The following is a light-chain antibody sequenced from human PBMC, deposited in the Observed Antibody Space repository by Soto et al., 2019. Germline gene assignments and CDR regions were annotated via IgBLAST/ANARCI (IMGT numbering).Light chain of an antibody. CDR3: FSYAGSSTWV. J-gene: IGLJ3*02. Sequence: QSVLTQPASLSGSPGQSITISCTGTRSDIGSYNSIAWYQQHPGKAPRVVIFGVTKRPSGISDRFSGSKSGYTASLTISGLQAEDEADYLCFSYAGSSTWVFGGGTKLTVL. V-gene: IGLV2-23*02. CDR1: RSDIGSYNS. CDR2: GVT.